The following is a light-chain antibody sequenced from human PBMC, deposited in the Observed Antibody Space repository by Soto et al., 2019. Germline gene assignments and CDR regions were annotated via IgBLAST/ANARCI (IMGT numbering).Light chain of an antibody. CDR2: DAS. CDR1: QDISNY. Sequence: DIQTTQSPSSLSASVGDRVTITCQASQDISNYLNWYQQKPGKAPKLLIYDASNLETGVPSKFRGSGSGTDFTFNISSLQPEDIATYYCQQYHNLPWVLFGPGTKVDIK. J-gene: IGKJ3*01. V-gene: IGKV1-33*01. CDR3: QQYHNLPWVL.